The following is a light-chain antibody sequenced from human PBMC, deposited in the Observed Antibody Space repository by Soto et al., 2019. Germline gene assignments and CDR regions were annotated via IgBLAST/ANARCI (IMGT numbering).Light chain of an antibody. Sequence: DIQMTQSPSSLSASVGDRVTITCRASQSISSYLNWYQQKPGKAPKHLIYAASSLQSGVPSRFSGSESGTDFTLTISSQQPEDFATYYCQQSYSTPYTFGQGTKLEIK. V-gene: IGKV1-39*01. CDR2: AAS. CDR1: QSISSY. J-gene: IGKJ2*01. CDR3: QQSYSTPYT.